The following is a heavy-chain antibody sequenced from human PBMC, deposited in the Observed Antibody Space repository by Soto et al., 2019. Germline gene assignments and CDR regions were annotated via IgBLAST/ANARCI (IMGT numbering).Heavy chain of an antibody. Sequence: SQTLSLTCAISGDSVSSNSAAWNWIRQSPSRGLEWLGRTYYRPKWYNDYAVSVKSRITINPDTSKNQFSLQLNSVTPEDTAVYYCVRVTYSSSWYYYYGMDVWGQGTTVTVSS. CDR1: GDSVSSNSAA. D-gene: IGHD6-13*01. CDR3: VRVTYSSSWYYYYGMDV. CDR2: TYYRPKWYN. V-gene: IGHV6-1*01. J-gene: IGHJ6*02.